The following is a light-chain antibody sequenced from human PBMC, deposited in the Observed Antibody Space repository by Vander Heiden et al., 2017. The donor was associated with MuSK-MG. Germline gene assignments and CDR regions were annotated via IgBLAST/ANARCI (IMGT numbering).Light chain of an antibody. Sequence: DIQMTQSPSSLSASVGDRVTITCRASQSIDSSLNWYQQKPGKAPKLLIYAASSLQSGAPSRFSGSGSGTDFTLTISSLQPEDCATYYCQQSYSSPRTFGRGTKVEVK. CDR2: AAS. CDR1: QSIDSS. J-gene: IGKJ1*01. V-gene: IGKV1-39*01. CDR3: QQSYSSPRT.